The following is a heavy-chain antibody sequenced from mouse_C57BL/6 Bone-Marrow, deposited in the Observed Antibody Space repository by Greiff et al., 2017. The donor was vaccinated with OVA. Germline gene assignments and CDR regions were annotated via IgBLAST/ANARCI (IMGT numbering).Heavy chain of an antibody. J-gene: IGHJ4*01. Sequence: EVMLVESVAELVRPGASVKLSCTASGFNIKNTYMHWVKQRPEQGLEWIGSIDPANGNTKYAPKFQGKATITADTSSNTAYLQLSSLTSEDTAIYYCARDSYGSSDAMDYCGQGTSVTVSS. CDR3: ARDSYGSSDAMDY. CDR2: IDPANGNT. V-gene: IGHV14-3*01. D-gene: IGHD1-1*01. CDR1: GFNIKNTY.